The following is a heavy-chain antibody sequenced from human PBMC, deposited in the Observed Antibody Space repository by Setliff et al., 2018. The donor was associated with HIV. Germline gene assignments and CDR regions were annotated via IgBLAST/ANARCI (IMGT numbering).Heavy chain of an antibody. CDR1: GFIFSSYA. J-gene: IGHJ6*03. Sequence: GSLRLSCAASGFIFSSYAMHWVRQAPGKGLEWVAVIWHDGSNENYADSVKGRFTISRENAKNSLYLQMNSLRVDDTAVYYCVKEAYSNTWNYYYYYIDVWGKGTTVTVSS. V-gene: IGHV3-30*01. CDR3: VKEAYSNTWNYYYYYIDV. D-gene: IGHD6-13*01. CDR2: IWHDGSNE.